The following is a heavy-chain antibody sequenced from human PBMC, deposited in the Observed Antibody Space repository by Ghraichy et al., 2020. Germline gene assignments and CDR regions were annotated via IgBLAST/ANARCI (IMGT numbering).Heavy chain of an antibody. CDR3: ARRYSSGWYYFDY. CDR2: INHSGST. D-gene: IGHD6-19*01. CDR1: GGSFSGYY. V-gene: IGHV4-34*01. J-gene: IGHJ4*02. Sequence: ESLNISCAVYGGSFSGYYWNWIRQPPGKGLEWIGEINHSGSTNYNPSLKSRVTISVDTSKNQFSLKVRSATAADTAVYYCARRYSSGWYYFDYWGRGTLVTVSS.